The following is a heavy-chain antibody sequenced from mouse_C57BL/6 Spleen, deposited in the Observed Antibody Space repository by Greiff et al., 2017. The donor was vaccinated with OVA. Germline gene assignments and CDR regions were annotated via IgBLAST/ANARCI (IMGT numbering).Heavy chain of an antibody. CDR1: GYTFTSYW. CDR3: AREGGSYLRAMDY. J-gene: IGHJ4*01. D-gene: IGHD2-10*01. CDR2: IDPSDSYT. Sequence: VKLQQPGAELVRPGTSVKLSCKASGYTFTSYWMHWVKQRPGQGLEWIGVIDPSDSYTNYNQKFKGKATLTVDTSSSTAYMQLSSLTSEDSAVYYCAREGGSYLRAMDYWGQGTSVTVSS. V-gene: IGHV1-59*01.